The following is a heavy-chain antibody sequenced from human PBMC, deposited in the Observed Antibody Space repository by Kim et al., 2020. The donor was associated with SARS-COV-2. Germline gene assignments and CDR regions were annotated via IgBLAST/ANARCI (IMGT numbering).Heavy chain of an antibody. J-gene: IGHJ6*03. D-gene: IGHD3-16*01. Sequence: SVKVSCKASGGTFSSYAISWVRQAPGQGLEWMGGIIPIFGTANYAQKFQGRVTITADESTSTAYMELSSLRSEDTAVYYCARLYDYSPIMDVWGKGTTVTVSS. CDR2: IIPIFGTA. V-gene: IGHV1-69*13. CDR3: ARLYDYSPIMDV. CDR1: GGTFSSYA.